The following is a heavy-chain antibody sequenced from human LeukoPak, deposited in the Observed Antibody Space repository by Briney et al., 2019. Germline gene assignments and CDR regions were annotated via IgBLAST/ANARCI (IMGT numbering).Heavy chain of an antibody. CDR3: AKEIMYYFDY. CDR1: GFTFSSYA. D-gene: IGHD2-8*01. J-gene: IGHJ4*02. V-gene: IGHV3-23*01. CDR2: ISGSGGST. Sequence: GGSLRLSCAAYGFTFSSYAMSWVRQAPGKGMEWVSGISGSGGSTYYADSVKGRFTISRDNSKNTLYLQMSSLRAEDTAAYYCAKEIMYYFDYWGQGTLVTVSS.